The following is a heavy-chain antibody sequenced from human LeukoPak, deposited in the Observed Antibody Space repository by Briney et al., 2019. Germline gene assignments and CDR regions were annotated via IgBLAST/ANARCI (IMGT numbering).Heavy chain of an antibody. J-gene: IGHJ5*02. CDR2: IYHSGST. Sequence: SETLSLTCTASGYSISSGYYWGWIRQPPGKGLEWIGSIYHSGSTYYNPSLKSRVTISVDTSKNQFSLKLSSVTAADTAVYYCAAAMSLNWFDPWGQGTLVTVSS. V-gene: IGHV4-38-2*02. CDR3: AAAMSLNWFDP. CDR1: GYSISSGYY. D-gene: IGHD2-2*01.